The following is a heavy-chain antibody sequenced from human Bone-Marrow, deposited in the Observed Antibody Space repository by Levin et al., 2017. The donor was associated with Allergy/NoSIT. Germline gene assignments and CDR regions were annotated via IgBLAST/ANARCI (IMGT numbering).Heavy chain of an antibody. J-gene: IGHJ4*02. CDR2: IYYSGST. Sequence: PSETLSLTCTVSGGSIRNFYWSWIRQPPGKRLEWIGYIYYSGSTNYNPSLQSRVTISVDTSKNQFSLKLTSMTAADTAVYYCARITHYDDGSSDYDPGYCVDVWGQGALVTVSS. D-gene: IGHD3-22*01. CDR3: ARITHYDDGSSDYDPGYCVDV. CDR1: GGSIRNFY. V-gene: IGHV4-59*01.